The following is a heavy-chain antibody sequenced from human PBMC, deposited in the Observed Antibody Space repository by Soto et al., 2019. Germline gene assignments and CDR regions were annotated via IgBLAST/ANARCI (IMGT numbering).Heavy chain of an antibody. CDR1: GDSVSSNTAS. CDR2: TYFRSKWYN. CDR3: AKGDNLGPKTGYAFDP. V-gene: IGHV6-1*01. D-gene: IGHD5-12*01. Sequence: SQTPSLTCAISGDSVSSNTASWNWIRQSPSRGLEWLGRTYFRSKWYNDYAVSVKSRIIINQDTSNIQLSLQLNAVTPEDTAVYFCAKGDNLGPKTGYAFDPWGQGIMVTVSS. J-gene: IGHJ5*02.